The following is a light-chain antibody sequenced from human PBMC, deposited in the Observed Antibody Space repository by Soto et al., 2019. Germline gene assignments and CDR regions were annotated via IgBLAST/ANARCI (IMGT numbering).Light chain of an antibody. CDR2: DNN. J-gene: IGLJ2*01. CDR3: GTWDSSLTVV. CDR1: SSNIGNNY. V-gene: IGLV1-51*01. Sequence: QSVLTQPPSVSAAPGQKVTISCSGSSSNIGNNYVSWYQQLPGTAPKLLIYDNNKRPSGIPDRFSGSKSGTSATLGITGLNTRDEADYYCGTWDSSLTVVFGGGTKLTVL.